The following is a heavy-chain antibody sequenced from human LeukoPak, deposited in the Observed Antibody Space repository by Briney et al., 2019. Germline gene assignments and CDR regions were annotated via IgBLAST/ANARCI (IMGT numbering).Heavy chain of an antibody. Sequence: GGSLRLSCAASGFTFSSYSMNWARQAPGEGLEWVSSISSSSSYIYYADSVKGRFTISRDNAKNSLYLQMNSLRAEDTAVYYCARGAVADYYFDYWGQGTLVTVSS. D-gene: IGHD6-19*01. CDR2: ISSSSSYI. V-gene: IGHV3-21*01. CDR3: ARGAVADYYFDY. CDR1: GFTFSSYS. J-gene: IGHJ4*02.